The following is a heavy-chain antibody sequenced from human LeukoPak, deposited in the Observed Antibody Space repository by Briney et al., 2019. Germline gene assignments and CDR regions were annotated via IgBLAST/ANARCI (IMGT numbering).Heavy chain of an antibody. CDR3: AKLYGAVVTAISYFDY. J-gene: IGHJ4*02. CDR2: ISGSGSST. D-gene: IGHD2-21*02. V-gene: IGHV3-23*01. CDR1: GFTFSSYA. Sequence: GGSLRLSCAASGFTFSSYAMSWVRQAPGKGLEWVSAISGSGSSTYYADSVKGRFTISRDNSKNTLYLQMNSLRAEDTAVYYCAKLYGAVVTAISYFDYWGQGTLVTVSS.